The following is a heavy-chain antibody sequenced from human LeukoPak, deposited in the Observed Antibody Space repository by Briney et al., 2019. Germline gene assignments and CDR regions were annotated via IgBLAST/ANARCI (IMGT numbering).Heavy chain of an antibody. J-gene: IGHJ4*02. CDR1: GFTFSSYA. V-gene: IGHV3-23*01. CDR2: ISGSGAST. CDR3: AKARGSEIAAATNY. D-gene: IGHD6-13*01. Sequence: GGSLRLSCAASGFTFSSYAMSWVRQAPGKGLEWVSVISGSGASTYYAVSVKGRFTISRDNSNNTMYLQMNSLRAEDTAVYYCAKARGSEIAAATNYWGQGALVTVSS.